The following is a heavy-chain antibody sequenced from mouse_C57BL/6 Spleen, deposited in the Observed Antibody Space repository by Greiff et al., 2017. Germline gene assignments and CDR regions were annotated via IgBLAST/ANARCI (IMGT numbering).Heavy chain of an antibody. D-gene: IGHD2-3*01. Sequence: EVQLVESGGGLVQPKGSLKLSCAASGFSFNTYAMNWVRQAPGKGLEWVARIRSKSNNYATYYADSVKDRFTISRDDAESMLYLQMNNVKTEDTAMYYCVRQDGYYQAWFAYWGQGTLVTVSA. J-gene: IGHJ3*01. CDR2: IRSKSNNYAT. CDR1: GFSFNTYA. V-gene: IGHV10-1*01. CDR3: VRQDGYYQAWFAY.